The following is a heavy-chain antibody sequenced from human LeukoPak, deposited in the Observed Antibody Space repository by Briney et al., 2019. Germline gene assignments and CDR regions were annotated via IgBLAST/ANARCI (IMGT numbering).Heavy chain of an antibody. V-gene: IGHV3-9*01. J-gene: IGHJ4*02. CDR1: GFTFDDCT. CDR3: AKGLVGPTTFMDY. CDR2: ISWNSRSI. D-gene: IGHD1-26*01. Sequence: VRSLRLSCAASGFTFDDCTMHWVRQAPGQGLEWVSSISWNSRSIAYADSVKGRVTIPRDNPKNSLFLQMNSLRAEDTALYYCAKGLVGPTTFMDYWGQGTLVTVSS.